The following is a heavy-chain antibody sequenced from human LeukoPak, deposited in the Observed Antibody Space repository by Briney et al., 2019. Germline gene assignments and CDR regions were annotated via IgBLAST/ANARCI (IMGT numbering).Heavy chain of an antibody. J-gene: IGHJ6*02. CDR2: IYYSGST. Sequence: PSETLSLTCTVSGGSISSYYWSWIRQPPGKGLEWIGYIYYSGSTNYNPSLKSRVTISVDTSKNQFSLKLSSVTAADTAVYYCARLRNYDFWSGTITHYGMDVWGQGTTVTVSS. V-gene: IGHV4-59*01. CDR3: ARLRNYDFWSGTITHYGMDV. D-gene: IGHD3-3*01. CDR1: GGSISSYY.